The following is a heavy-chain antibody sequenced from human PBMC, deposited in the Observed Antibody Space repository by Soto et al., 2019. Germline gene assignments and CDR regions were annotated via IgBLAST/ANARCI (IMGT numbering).Heavy chain of an antibody. Sequence: QVQVVQSGAEVKKPGSSVKVSCKASGVTFSDYAISWVRQAPGHGLEWVGGIIPLTETPVYAQTVQGRLSITADEVTSAAYMELSSLRSDDTAVYCCAIGTRNSWTCDFWGQGTLVTVSS. CDR2: IIPLTETP. CDR1: GVTFSDYA. J-gene: IGHJ4*02. D-gene: IGHD1-1*01. CDR3: AIGTRNSWTCDF. V-gene: IGHV1-69*01.